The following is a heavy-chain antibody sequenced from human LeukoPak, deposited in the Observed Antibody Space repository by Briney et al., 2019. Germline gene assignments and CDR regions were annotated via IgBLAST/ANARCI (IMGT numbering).Heavy chain of an antibody. V-gene: IGHV3-7*01. J-gene: IGHJ6*03. CDR1: GFTFSSYW. D-gene: IGHD6-25*01. CDR3: ARFAAGGSYNYYMDV. Sequence: GGSLRLSCAASGFTFSSYWMSWVRQAPGKGLEWVANIKQDGSEKYYVDSVKGRFTISRDNAKNSLYLQMNSLRADDTAVYYCARFAAGGSYNYYMDVWGKGTTVTVSS. CDR2: IKQDGSEK.